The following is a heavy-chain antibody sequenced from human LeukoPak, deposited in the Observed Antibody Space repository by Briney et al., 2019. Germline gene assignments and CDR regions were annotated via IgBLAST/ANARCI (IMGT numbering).Heavy chain of an antibody. Sequence: SETLSLTCTVSGVSIISSSYSWGWIRQPPGKGLEWIGSIYYSGSTYYNPSLKSRVTISVDTSKNQFSLKLSSVTAADTAVYYCARHVSGDSSPVYYYYYYMDVWGKGTTVTVSS. J-gene: IGHJ6*03. CDR2: IYYSGST. D-gene: IGHD6-13*01. V-gene: IGHV4-39*01. CDR1: GVSIISSSYS. CDR3: ARHVSGDSSPVYYYYYYMDV.